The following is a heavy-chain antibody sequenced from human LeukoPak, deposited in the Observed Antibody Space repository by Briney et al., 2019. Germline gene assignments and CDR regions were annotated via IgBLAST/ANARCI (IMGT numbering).Heavy chain of an antibody. Sequence: PGGSLRLSCAASGFTFRSYAMSWVRQAPGKGLEWVSAMSDSGDRTYYADSVKGRFTISRDNSKNTLYLQMNSLRAEDTAVYYCAKEIGASLPFDYWGQGTLVTVSS. CDR2: MSDSGDRT. D-gene: IGHD3-16*01. J-gene: IGHJ4*02. CDR1: GFTFRSYA. CDR3: AKEIGASLPFDY. V-gene: IGHV3-23*01.